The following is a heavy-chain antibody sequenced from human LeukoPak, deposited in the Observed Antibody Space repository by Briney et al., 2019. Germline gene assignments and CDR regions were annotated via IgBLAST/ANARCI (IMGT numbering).Heavy chain of an antibody. D-gene: IGHD3-10*01. CDR1: GGSISSSSNY. J-gene: IGHJ4*02. CDR3: ARGQPKRITMVRGSRVHWDY. Sequence: PSETLSLTCTVSGGSISSSSNYWNWIRQPAGKGLEWIGRIYTSGSTNYNPSLKSRVTISVDTSKNQFSLKLSSVTAADTAVCYCARGQPKRITMVRGSRVHWDYWGQGTLVTVSS. CDR2: IYTSGST. V-gene: IGHV4-61*02.